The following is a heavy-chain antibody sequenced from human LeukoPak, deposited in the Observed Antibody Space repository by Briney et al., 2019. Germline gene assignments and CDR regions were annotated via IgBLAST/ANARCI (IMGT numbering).Heavy chain of an antibody. D-gene: IGHD3-22*01. Sequence: GGSLRLSCAASGFTFSYHWMTWVRQAPGKGLEWVANIKNDGAVKNYVDSVKGRFTISRDNAKNSLYLQMNSLRAEDTAVYYCARDGYYYDGSGYSSFDYWGQGTLVTVSS. V-gene: IGHV3-7*01. CDR2: IKNDGAVK. CDR1: GFTFSYHW. J-gene: IGHJ4*02. CDR3: ARDGYYYDGSGYSSFDY.